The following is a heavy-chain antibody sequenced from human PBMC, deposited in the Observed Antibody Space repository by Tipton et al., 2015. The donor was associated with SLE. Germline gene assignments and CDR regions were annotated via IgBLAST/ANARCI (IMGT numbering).Heavy chain of an antibody. CDR1: GYSISSSYY. CDR3: ARLSTRLVGDTFDV. D-gene: IGHD6-6*01. J-gene: IGHJ3*01. V-gene: IGHV4-38-2*01. CDR2: FAHSGRS. Sequence: TLSLTCAVSGYSISSSYYWGWIRQPPGKGLEWIGSFAHSGRSFYNPSLKSRVTISVDTSKNQFSLNLNSVTAADTAVYYCARLSTRLVGDTFDVWGQGTMVTVSS.